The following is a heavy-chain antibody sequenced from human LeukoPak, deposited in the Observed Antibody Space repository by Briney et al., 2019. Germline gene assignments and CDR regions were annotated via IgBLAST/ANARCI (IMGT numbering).Heavy chain of an antibody. Sequence: PSETLSLTCAVSGGSIGTCYWSWIRQPPGRGLEWIAYIHHSGSTNSNPSLKSRVTVSLDTSNNQISLKLTSVTAADTAVYYCVRSIVGAISYAFDFWGQGTMVTVSS. CDR2: IHHSGST. CDR1: GGSIGTCY. CDR3: VRSIVGAISYAFDF. J-gene: IGHJ3*01. V-gene: IGHV4-59*01. D-gene: IGHD1-26*01.